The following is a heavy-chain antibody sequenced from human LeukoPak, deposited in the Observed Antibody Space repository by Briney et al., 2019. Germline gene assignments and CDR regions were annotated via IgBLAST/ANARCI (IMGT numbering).Heavy chain of an antibody. V-gene: IGHV3-66*01. CDR2: IYSGGST. J-gene: IGHJ4*02. D-gene: IGHD3/OR15-3a*01. CDR1: GFTVSSNY. CDR3: ARGDLGYFDY. Sequence: GGSLRLSCTASGFTVSSNYMTWVRQAPGKGLEWVSVIYSGGSTYYADSVKGRFTISRDNAKNSLYLQMNSLRAEDTALYYCARGDLGYFDYWGQGTLVTVSS.